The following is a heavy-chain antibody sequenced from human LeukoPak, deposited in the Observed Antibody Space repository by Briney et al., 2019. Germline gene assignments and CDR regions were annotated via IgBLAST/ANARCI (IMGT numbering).Heavy chain of an antibody. Sequence: GGSLRLSCAASGFTFSSYEMNWVRQAPGKGLEWVSYISSSGSTIYYADSVKGRFTISRDNAKNSLYLQMNSLRDEDTAVYYCARSYYDSSGSWGAFDIWGQGTMVTVSS. V-gene: IGHV3-48*03. CDR2: ISSSGSTI. CDR3: ARSYYDSSGSWGAFDI. D-gene: IGHD3-22*01. CDR1: GFTFSSYE. J-gene: IGHJ3*02.